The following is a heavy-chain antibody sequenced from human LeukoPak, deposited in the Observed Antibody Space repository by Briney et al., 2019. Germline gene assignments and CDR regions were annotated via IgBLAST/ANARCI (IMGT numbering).Heavy chain of an antibody. V-gene: IGHV1-2*02. D-gene: IGHD2-2*01. CDR2: INPNSGGT. Sequence: ASVKVSCKASGYTFTGYYMHWVRQAPGQGLEWMGWINPNSGGTNYAQKFQGRVTMTRDTSISTAYMELSRLRSDDTAVYYCARVDLDCSSTSCSLYYFDYWGQGTLVTVSS. CDR1: GYTFTGYY. CDR3: ARVDLDCSSTSCSLYYFDY. J-gene: IGHJ4*02.